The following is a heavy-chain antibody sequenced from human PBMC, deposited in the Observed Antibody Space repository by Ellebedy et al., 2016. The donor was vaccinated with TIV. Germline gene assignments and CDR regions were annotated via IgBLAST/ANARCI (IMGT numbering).Heavy chain of an antibody. CDR3: ARGSCSGGSCYSPDGY. V-gene: IGHV1-69*04. D-gene: IGHD2-15*01. Sequence: AASVKVSCKASGGTFSSYSISWVRQAPGQGLEWMGRIIPILGRATYAQKFQGRVTITADKSTSTAYMELSSLRSEDTAVYYCARGSCSGGSCYSPDGYWGQGTLVTVSS. J-gene: IGHJ4*02. CDR1: GGTFSSYS. CDR2: IIPILGRA.